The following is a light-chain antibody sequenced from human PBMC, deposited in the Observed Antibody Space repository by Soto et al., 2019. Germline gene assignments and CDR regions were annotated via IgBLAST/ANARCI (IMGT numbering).Light chain of an antibody. CDR1: SSNIGSNT. Sequence: QSVLTQPPSASGTPGQRVTISRSGSSSNIGSNTVNWYRQLPGTAPKLLIYSNNQRPSGVPDRFSGSKSGTSASLAISVLQSDDEADYYCAAWDDSLNGREVFGTGTKVTVL. CDR3: AAWDDSLNGREV. CDR2: SNN. J-gene: IGLJ1*01. V-gene: IGLV1-44*01.